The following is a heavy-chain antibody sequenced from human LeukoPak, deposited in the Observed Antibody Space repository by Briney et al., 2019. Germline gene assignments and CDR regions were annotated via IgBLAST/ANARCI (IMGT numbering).Heavy chain of an antibody. CDR2: ISGSSGST. V-gene: IGHV3-23*01. CDR3: ARAYSPPWISTSYAFDI. D-gene: IGHD2-21*01. J-gene: IGHJ3*02. CDR1: GFTFSSYA. Sequence: GGSLRLSCAASGFTFSSYAVSWVRQAPGKGLEWVSAISGSSGSTYYADSVKGRFTISRDNSKNTLYLQMNSLRAEDPAVYFCARAYSPPWISTSYAFDIWGQGTMVTVSS.